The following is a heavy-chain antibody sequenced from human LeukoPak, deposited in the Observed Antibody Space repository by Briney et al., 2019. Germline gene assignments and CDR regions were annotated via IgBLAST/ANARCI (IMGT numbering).Heavy chain of an antibody. J-gene: IGHJ4*02. Sequence: RAGGSLSLSCAPSGFPHEDYGMLGVRQAPARERAWVSGINWYGGSTGHADSVKGRFTISRDNAKKSLYLQMKSLNAQDTALYYCARGLDNLEYYFDHWGQGTLVTVSS. D-gene: IGHD3-9*01. CDR3: ARGLDNLEYYFDH. CDR1: GFPHEDYG. CDR2: INWYGGST. V-gene: IGHV3-20*04.